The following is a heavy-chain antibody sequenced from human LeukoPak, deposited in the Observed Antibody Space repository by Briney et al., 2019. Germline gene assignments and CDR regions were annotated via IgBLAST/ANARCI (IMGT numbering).Heavy chain of an antibody. CDR3: ASGGIVVVPAAMGFDY. CDR2: IRSKANSYAT. J-gene: IGHJ4*02. CDR1: GFTFSGSA. V-gene: IGHV3-73*01. Sequence: GGSLRLSCAASGFTFSGSAMHWVRQASGKGLEWVGRIRSKANSYATAYAASVKGRFTISRDDSKNTAYLQMNSLRAEDTAVYYCASGGIVVVPAAMGFDYWGQGTLVTVSS. D-gene: IGHD2-2*01.